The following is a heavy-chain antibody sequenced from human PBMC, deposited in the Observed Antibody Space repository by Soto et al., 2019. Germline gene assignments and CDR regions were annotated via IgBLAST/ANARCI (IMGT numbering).Heavy chain of an antibody. CDR2: IRDKANSYAT. V-gene: IGHV3-73*02. D-gene: IGHD2-21*02. J-gene: IGHJ4*02. CDR1: GFTFSGSA. Sequence: EVQLVESGGGLVQPGGSLKLSCAASGFTFSGSAMHWVRQASGKGLEWVGRIRDKANSYATAYTASVKGRFTIPRDDSKNTAYLQMNSLQTEDTAVYYCTRLYCGGDCDFDSWGQGTLVTVSS. CDR3: TRLYCGGDCDFDS.